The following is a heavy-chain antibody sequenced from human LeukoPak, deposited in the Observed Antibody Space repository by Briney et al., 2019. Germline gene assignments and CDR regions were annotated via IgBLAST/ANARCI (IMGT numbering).Heavy chain of an antibody. CDR3: ARASHWLAFDN. CDR2: IYSGGST. J-gene: IGHJ4*02. V-gene: IGHV3-66*01. CDR1: GFTVSTNY. D-gene: IGHD6-19*01. Sequence: GGSLRLSCAASGFTVSTNYMSWVRQAPGKGLEWVSVIYSGGSTYYADSVKGRFTISRDNSRNTLYLQLNSLGAEDTAVYFCARASHWLAFDNWGQGTLVTVSS.